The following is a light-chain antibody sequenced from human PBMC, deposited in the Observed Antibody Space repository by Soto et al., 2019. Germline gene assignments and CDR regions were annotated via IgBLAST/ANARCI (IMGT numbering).Light chain of an antibody. V-gene: IGLV2-23*01. J-gene: IGLJ2*01. CDR1: SSDVGRYNL. Sequence: QSALTQPASVSGSPGQSITISCTGTSSDVGRYNLLSWYQQHPGKAPKLMIYEGTKRPSGVSNRFSGSKSGNTASLTISGLQAEDEADYYCCSYADSSTYVLFGGATKLTVL. CDR3: CSYADSSTYVL. CDR2: EGT.